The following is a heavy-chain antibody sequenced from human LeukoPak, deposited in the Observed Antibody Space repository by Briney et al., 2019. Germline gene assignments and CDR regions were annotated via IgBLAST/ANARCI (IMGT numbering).Heavy chain of an antibody. CDR1: GGSISSGDYY. Sequence: ASETLSLTGTVSGGSISSGDYYWSWIRQPPGKGPEWIGYIYYSGSTNYNPSLKSRVTISVDTSKNQFSLKLSSVTAADTAVYYCASLHVGDYGDYSYFDYWGQGTLVTVSS. V-gene: IGHV4-61*08. CDR3: ASLHVGDYGDYSYFDY. J-gene: IGHJ4*02. D-gene: IGHD4-17*01. CDR2: IYYSGST.